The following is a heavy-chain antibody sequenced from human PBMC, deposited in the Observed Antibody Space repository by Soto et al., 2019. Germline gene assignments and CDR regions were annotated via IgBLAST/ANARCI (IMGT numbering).Heavy chain of an antibody. CDR2: ISYDGSNK. V-gene: IGHV3-30-3*01. Sequence: PVGSLRLSCAASGFTFSSYAMHWVRQAPGKGLEWVAVISYDGSNKYYADSVKGRFTISRDNSKNTLYLQMNSLRAEDTAVYYCARDQSTVTTLNYYYGMDVWGQGTTVTVSS. CDR1: GFTFSSYA. D-gene: IGHD4-17*01. J-gene: IGHJ6*02. CDR3: ARDQSTVTTLNYYYGMDV.